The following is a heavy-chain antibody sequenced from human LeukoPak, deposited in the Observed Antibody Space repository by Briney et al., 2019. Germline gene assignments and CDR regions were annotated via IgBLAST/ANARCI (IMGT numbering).Heavy chain of an antibody. D-gene: IGHD6-13*01. Sequence: QPGGSLRLSCAASGFTLSSYEMNWVRQAPGKGLEWVSYISSSGSTIYYADSVKGRFTISRDNAKNSLYLQMNSLRAEDTAVYYCARFIAPAGYFDYWGQGTLVTVSS. CDR3: ARFIAPAGYFDY. J-gene: IGHJ4*02. V-gene: IGHV3-48*03. CDR2: ISSSGSTI. CDR1: GFTLSSYE.